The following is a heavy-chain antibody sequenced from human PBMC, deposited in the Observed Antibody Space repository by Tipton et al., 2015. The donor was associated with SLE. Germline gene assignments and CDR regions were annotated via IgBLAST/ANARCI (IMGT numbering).Heavy chain of an antibody. V-gene: IGHV4-59*01. CDR2: IYYSGST. J-gene: IGHJ4*02. CDR3: ARFGGQWLVQGYFDY. CDR1: GVSINSYY. D-gene: IGHD6-19*01. Sequence: VKPSETLSLTCTVSGVSINSYYWSWIRQPPGKGLEWIGYIYYSGSTNYNPSLKSRVTISVDTSKNQFSLKLSSVTAADTAVYYCARFGGQWLVQGYFDYWGQGTLVTVSS.